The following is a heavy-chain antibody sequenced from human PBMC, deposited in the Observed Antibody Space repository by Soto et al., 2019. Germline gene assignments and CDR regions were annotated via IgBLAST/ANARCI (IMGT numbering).Heavy chain of an antibody. Sequence: ASVKVSCKASGYTFTSYDINWVRQATGQGLEWMVWMNPNSGNTGYAQKFQGRVTMTRNTSIITAYMELSSLRSEDTAVYYCASAGYNWNSTYYCYVDVWGKGTPVTVSS. CDR3: ASAGYNWNSTYYCYVDV. CDR1: GYTFTSYD. CDR2: MNPNSGNT. V-gene: IGHV1-8*01. J-gene: IGHJ6*03. D-gene: IGHD1-20*01.